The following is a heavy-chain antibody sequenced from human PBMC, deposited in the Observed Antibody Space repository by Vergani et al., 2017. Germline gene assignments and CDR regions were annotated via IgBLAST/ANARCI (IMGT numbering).Heavy chain of an antibody. CDR3: AQCANSVTTLPVY. CDR1: GLPVSGFAFNTYA. V-gene: IGHV3-23*04. J-gene: IGHJ4*02. CDR2: ISATGDENT. D-gene: IGHD1-1*01. Sequence: RLVQSGGGLAHPGGSLRLSCAASGLPVSGFAFNTYAMIWVRQAPGKGLEWVSGISATGDENTDYADSVKGRFTISRDNSKSTLFLQMNGLTSEDTAIDYCAQCANSVTTLPVYWGQGARVAVSS.